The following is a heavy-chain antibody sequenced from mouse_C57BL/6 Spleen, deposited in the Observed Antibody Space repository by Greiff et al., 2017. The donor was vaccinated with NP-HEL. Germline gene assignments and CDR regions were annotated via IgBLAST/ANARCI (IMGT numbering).Heavy chain of an antibody. CDR3: ARRTYYGRAMGY. CDR2: IYPSDSET. Sequence: QVQLQQPGAELVRPGSSVKLSCKASGYTFTSYWMDWVKQRPGQGLEWIGNIYPSDSETHYNQKFKDKATLTVDKSSSTAYMQLSSLTSEDSAVYYCARRTYYGRAMGYWGQGTSVTVSS. D-gene: IGHD1-1*01. V-gene: IGHV1-61*01. CDR1: GYTFTSYW. J-gene: IGHJ4*01.